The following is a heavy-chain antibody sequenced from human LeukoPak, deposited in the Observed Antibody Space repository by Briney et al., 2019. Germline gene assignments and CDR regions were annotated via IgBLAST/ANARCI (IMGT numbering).Heavy chain of an antibody. J-gene: IGHJ4*02. CDR3: ARGYCSGANCYTAPGY. V-gene: IGHV4-4*07. CDR2: MDPKGTT. Sequence: PSETLSLTCTVSGGSITGYYWNWIRQPAGKGLEWIGRMDPKGTTSYNPSLKSRVTMSVDTSKNQFSLKLKSVTAADTAMYYCARGYCSGANCYTAPGYWGQGTLATVSS. CDR1: GGSITGYY. D-gene: IGHD2-15*01.